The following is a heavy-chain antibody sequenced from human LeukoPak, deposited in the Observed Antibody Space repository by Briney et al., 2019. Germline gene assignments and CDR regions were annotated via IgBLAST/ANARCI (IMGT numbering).Heavy chain of an antibody. D-gene: IGHD3-22*01. CDR1: GGSISSTSHY. CDR3: ARVRYYDSSGYSSVGYYYYMDV. V-gene: IGHV4-39*07. CDR2: IYYSGST. J-gene: IGHJ6*03. Sequence: SETLSLTCSVSGGSISSTSHYWVWIRQPPGKGLEWIGSIYYSGSTYYNPSLKSRVTISVDTSKNQFSLKLSSVTAADTAVYYCARVRYYDSSGYSSVGYYYYMDVWGKGTTVTVSS.